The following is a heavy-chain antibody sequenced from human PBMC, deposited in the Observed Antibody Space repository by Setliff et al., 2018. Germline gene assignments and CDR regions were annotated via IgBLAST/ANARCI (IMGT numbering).Heavy chain of an antibody. D-gene: IGHD3-9*01. J-gene: IGHJ4*02. CDR3: ARAPRYFGPTGSYFDY. CDR1: GASVSGNSYY. CDR2: MYYGGGGST. Sequence: LSLTCTVSGASVSGNSYYWGWIRQPPGKGLEWIGSMYYGGGGSTYYNASLKSRVTISVDTSKNQFSLKLNSVTAADTAVYYCARAPRYFGPTGSYFDYWGQGTLVTVSS. V-gene: IGHV4-39*07.